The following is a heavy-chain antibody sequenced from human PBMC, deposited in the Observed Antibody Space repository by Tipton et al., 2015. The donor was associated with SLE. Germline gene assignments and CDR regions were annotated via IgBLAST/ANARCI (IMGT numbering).Heavy chain of an antibody. V-gene: IGHV3-7*03. J-gene: IGHJ4*02. Sequence: SLRLSCAASGFTFSSFLINWVRQAPGKGLEWVANINQDGSEKYYVDSVKGRFTISRDNVKNSLYLQMNSLRAEDTAVYYCASGETDFYGSGDAWYFDYWGQGTLVTVSS. CDR2: INQDGSEK. CDR3: ASGETDFYGSGDAWYFDY. D-gene: IGHD3-10*01. CDR1: GFTFSSFL.